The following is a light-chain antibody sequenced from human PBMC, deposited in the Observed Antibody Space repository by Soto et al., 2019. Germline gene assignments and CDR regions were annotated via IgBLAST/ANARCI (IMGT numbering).Light chain of an antibody. CDR3: SSYTTSNTRQIV. CDR1: SSDVDGYNY. V-gene: IGLV2-14*03. Sequence: QSVLTQPASVSGSPGQSITISCTGNSSDVDGYNYVSWYQHHPGKAPKLMIFDVSNRPSGVSNRFSGSKSGNTASLTISGLQPEDEADYYYSSYTTSNTRQIVFGTGTKVTVL. CDR2: DVS. J-gene: IGLJ1*01.